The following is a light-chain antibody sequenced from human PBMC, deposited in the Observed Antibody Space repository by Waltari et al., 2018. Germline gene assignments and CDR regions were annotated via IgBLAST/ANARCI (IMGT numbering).Light chain of an antibody. V-gene: IGLV1-44*01. CDR1: SPHIGFNT. J-gene: IGLJ2*01. Sequence: QSVLTQPPSASGTPGQRVTISCSGRSPHIGFNTCNWYQQPPGTAPKLLFYSNDHRPSGVPDRFSASKSGTSASLAISGLQSEDEADYYCSSWDESLNGLVFGGGTKLTVL. CDR3: SSWDESLNGLV. CDR2: SND.